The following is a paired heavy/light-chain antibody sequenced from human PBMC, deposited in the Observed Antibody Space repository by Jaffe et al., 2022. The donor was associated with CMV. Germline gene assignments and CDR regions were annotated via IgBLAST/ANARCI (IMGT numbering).Light chain of an antibody. J-gene: IGLJ1*01. V-gene: IGLV2-14*03. CDR2: DVS. CDR3: SSYTSSSTPYV. CDR1: SSDVGGYNY. Sequence: QSALTQPASVSGSPGQSITISCTGTSSDVGGYNYVSWYQQHPGKAPKLMIYDVSNRPSGVSNRFSGSKSGNTASLTISGLQAEDEADYYCSSYTSSSTPYVFGTGTKVTVL.
Heavy chain of an antibody. CDR1: GFTFDDYT. D-gene: IGHD3-22*01. Sequence: EVQLVESGGVVVQPGGSLRLSCAASGFTFDDYTMHWVRQAPGKGLEWVSLISWDGGSTYYADSVKGRFTISRDNSKNSLYLQMNSLRTEDTALYYCAKAGNTYYDSSGYYHWNFDYWGQGTLVTVSS. CDR3: AKAGNTYYDSSGYYHWNFDY. J-gene: IGHJ4*02. CDR2: ISWDGGST. V-gene: IGHV3-43*01.